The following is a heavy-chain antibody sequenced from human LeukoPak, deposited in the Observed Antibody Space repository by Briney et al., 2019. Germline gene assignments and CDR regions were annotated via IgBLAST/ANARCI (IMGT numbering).Heavy chain of an antibody. CDR1: GYTFTSNY. CDR2: IYPRDGST. CDR3: ARDREGFDY. V-gene: IGHV1-46*01. Sequence: ASVKVSCKASGYTFTSNYIHWVRQAPGQGLEWMGMIYPRDGSTSYAQKFQGRVTVTRDTSTSTVHMELSGLRSEDAAVYYCARDREGFDYWGQGTLVTVSS. J-gene: IGHJ4*02.